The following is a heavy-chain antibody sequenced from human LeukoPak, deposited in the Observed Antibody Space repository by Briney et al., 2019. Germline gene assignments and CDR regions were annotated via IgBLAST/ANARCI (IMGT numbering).Heavy chain of an antibody. V-gene: IGHV1-2*02. CDR1: RYSFTAYY. CDR3: ASALNSRSSSC. J-gene: IGHJ4*02. Sequence: ASAKVSCKASRYSFTAYYMHWVRQAPGQGLEWMGWFNPETGGTNYAQKFQGRVTMTTDTTISTAYMELTRLRSDDTAVYYCASALNSRSSSCWGQGTRVTVSS. D-gene: IGHD6-13*01. CDR2: FNPETGGT.